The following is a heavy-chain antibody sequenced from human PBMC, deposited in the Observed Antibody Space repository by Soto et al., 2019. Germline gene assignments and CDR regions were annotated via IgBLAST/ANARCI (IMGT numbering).Heavy chain of an antibody. V-gene: IGHV4-30-4*02. D-gene: IGHD2-15*01. J-gene: IGHJ4*02. CDR3: ARLSVVHFDY. CDR2: IYYSGST. Sequence: SDPLSHTYTCSEFSLSRGYYYLRWLRPPPGKGLEWIGYIYYSGSTYYNPSLKSRVTISVDTSKNQFSLKLSSVTAADTAVYYCARLSVVHFDYWGQGNLVTFSS. CDR1: EFSLSRGYYY.